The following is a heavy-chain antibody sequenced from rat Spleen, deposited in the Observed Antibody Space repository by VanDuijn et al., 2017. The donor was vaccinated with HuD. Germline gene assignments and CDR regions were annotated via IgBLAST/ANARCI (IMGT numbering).Heavy chain of an antibody. CDR1: GFTFSDYY. Sequence: EVQLVESDGGLVQPGRSLKLSCAASGFTFSDYYMAWVRQAPTKGLEWVATISYDGSSTYYRDSVKGRFTISRDNAKSTLYLQMDSLRSEDTATYYCARHEVQLEDWFAYWGQGTLVTVSS. CDR2: ISYDGSST. V-gene: IGHV5-29*01. CDR3: ARHEVQLEDWFAY. D-gene: IGHD1-5*01. J-gene: IGHJ3*01.